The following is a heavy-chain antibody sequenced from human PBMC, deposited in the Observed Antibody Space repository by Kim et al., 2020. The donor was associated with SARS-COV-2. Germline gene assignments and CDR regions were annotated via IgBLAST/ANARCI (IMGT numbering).Heavy chain of an antibody. J-gene: IGHJ3*02. CDR3: ARGGRHDAFDI. CDR1: GFTFSSYA. Sequence: GGSLRLSCAASGFTFSSYAMHWVRQAPGKGLEWVAVISYDGSNKYYADSVKGRFTISRDNSKNTLYLQMNSLRAEDTAVYYCARGGRHDAFDIWGQGTMVTVSS. CDR2: ISYDGSNK. V-gene: IGHV3-30-3*01.